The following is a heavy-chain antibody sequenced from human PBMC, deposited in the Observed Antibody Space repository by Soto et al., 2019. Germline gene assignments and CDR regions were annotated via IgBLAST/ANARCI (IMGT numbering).Heavy chain of an antibody. V-gene: IGHV1-46*03. CDR1: GYTFTSYY. CDR3: ARAGSAGESPYYYYYYMDV. CDR2: INPSGGST. D-gene: IGHD2-21*01. J-gene: IGHJ6*03. Sequence: ASVKVSCKASGYTFTSYYMHWVRQAPGQGLEWMGIINPSGGSTSYAQKFQGRVTMTRDTSTSTVYMELSSLGSEDTAVYYCARAGSAGESPYYYYYYMDVWGKGTTVTVSS.